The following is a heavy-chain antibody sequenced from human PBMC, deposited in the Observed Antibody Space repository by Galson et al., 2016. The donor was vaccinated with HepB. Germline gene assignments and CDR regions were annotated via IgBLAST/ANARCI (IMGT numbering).Heavy chain of an antibody. D-gene: IGHD5-12*01. CDR1: SDTLSNYG. V-gene: IGHV1-18*01. CDR3: ASRGGYDAFGI. Sequence: SVKVSCKASSDTLSNYGFSWVRQAPGQGLEWMGGVNTYTGDADYPQRFQDRVTMTTDTSTKTAYMELRSLRSDDTAVYYWASRGGYDAFGIWGQGTMITVSS. J-gene: IGHJ3*02. CDR2: VNTYTGDA.